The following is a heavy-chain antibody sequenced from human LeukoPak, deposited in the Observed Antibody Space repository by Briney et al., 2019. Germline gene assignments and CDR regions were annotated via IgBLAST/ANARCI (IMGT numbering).Heavy chain of an antibody. CDR2: ISGSGGST. D-gene: IGHD6-19*01. Sequence: GGSLRLSCAASGFTFSSYAMSWVRQAPGKGLEWVSAISGSGGSTYYADSVKGRFTISRDNSKNTLCLQMNSLRAEDTAVYYCARAIFSSGWYLIDYWGQGTLVTISS. J-gene: IGHJ4*02. V-gene: IGHV3-23*01. CDR1: GFTFSSYA. CDR3: ARAIFSSGWYLIDY.